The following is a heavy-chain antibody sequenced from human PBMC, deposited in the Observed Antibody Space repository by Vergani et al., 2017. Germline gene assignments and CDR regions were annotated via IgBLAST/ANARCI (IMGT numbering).Heavy chain of an antibody. J-gene: IGHJ6*03. D-gene: IGHD2-2*01. V-gene: IGHV5-51*01. CDR1: GYIFSNFW. CDR2: IYPCDSEV. CDR3: ARHVTRVVVPNSSPDYDYVDV. Sequence: EKPLVQSGSETKKPGESLKISCQAFGYIFSNFWIGWVRQRPGRGLEWMGIIYPCDSEVKSNPTFRGQVIFSVDTSVNTAYLQRRSLQASDTAVYFCARHVTRVVVPNSSPDYDYVDVWGQGTTVTVSS.